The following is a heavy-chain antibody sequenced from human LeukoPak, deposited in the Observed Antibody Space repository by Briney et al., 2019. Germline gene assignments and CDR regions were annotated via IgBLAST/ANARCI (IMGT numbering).Heavy chain of an antibody. J-gene: IGHJ4*02. V-gene: IGHV3-23*01. CDR2: ISGSGGTT. Sequence: GGTLRLSCAASGFTFSRNGMSWVRQAPGKRLEWVSGISGSGGTTYYADSVKGRFTISRDNSKNTLYLQFNSLRAEDTAVYYCAKSRLVVTAFDSWGQGTLVTVSS. D-gene: IGHD4-23*01. CDR3: AKSRLVVTAFDS. CDR1: GFTFSRNG.